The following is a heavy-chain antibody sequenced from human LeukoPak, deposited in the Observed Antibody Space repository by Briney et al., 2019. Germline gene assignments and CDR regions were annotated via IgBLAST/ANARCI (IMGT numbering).Heavy chain of an antibody. D-gene: IGHD6-13*01. J-gene: IGHJ4*02. CDR1: GFTFSTYG. CDR2: ISYDGSNK. CDR3: VQSTAWYRSSWYLMY. Sequence: GGSLRLSCAASGFTFSTYGMHWVRQAPGKGLEWVAVISYDGSNKYYADSVKGRFTISRDNSKDTLSLQMNSLRADDSAIYYCVQSTAWYRSSWYLMYWGQGILVTVSS. V-gene: IGHV3-30*12.